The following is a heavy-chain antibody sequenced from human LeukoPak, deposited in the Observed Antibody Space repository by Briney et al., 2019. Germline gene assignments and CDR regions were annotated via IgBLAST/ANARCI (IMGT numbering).Heavy chain of an antibody. V-gene: IGHV4-59*01. Sequence: PLETLSLTCTVSVGSISGYCWSWIRQPPGKGLEWIGYIYYSGSTNYNPSLKSRVTISVDTSKNHFSLKLSSVTAADTAVYYCARDSRAVGFDYWGQGTLVTVSS. CDR2: IYYSGST. D-gene: IGHD6-19*01. J-gene: IGHJ4*02. CDR1: VGSISGYC. CDR3: ARDSRAVGFDY.